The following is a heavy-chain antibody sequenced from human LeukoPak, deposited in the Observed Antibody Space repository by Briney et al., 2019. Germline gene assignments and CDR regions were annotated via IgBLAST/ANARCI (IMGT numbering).Heavy chain of an antibody. CDR1: GYTFTSYG. V-gene: IGHV1-18*01. CDR2: ISAYNGNT. Sequence: ASVKVSCKASGYTFTSYGISWVRQAPGQGLEWMGWISAYNGNTNYAQKFQGRVTMTRDTSISTAYMELSRLRSDDTAVYYCARDSPSFYGDYDNGMDVWGQGTTVTVSS. CDR3: ARDSPSFYGDYDNGMDV. J-gene: IGHJ6*02. D-gene: IGHD4-17*01.